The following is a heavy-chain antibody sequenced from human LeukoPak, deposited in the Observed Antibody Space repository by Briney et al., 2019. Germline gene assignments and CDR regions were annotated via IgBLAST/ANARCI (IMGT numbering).Heavy chain of an antibody. Sequence: SVKVSCKASGGTFSSYAISWVRQAPGQGLEWMGGIIPIFGTANYAQKFQGRVTITTDKSTSTAYMELSSLRSEDTAVYYGARLLGRFLEWLRFDPWGQGTLVTVSS. CDR2: IIPIFGTA. V-gene: IGHV1-69*05. CDR1: GGTFSSYA. J-gene: IGHJ5*02. CDR3: ARLLGRFLEWLRFDP. D-gene: IGHD3-3*01.